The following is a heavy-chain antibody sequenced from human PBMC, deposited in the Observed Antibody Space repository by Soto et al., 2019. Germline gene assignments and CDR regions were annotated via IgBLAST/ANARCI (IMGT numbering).Heavy chain of an antibody. CDR2: IYYSGST. Sequence: SETLSLTCTVSGGSISSYYWSWIRQPPGKGLEWIGYIYYSGSTNYNPSLKSRVTISVDTSKNQFSLKLSSVTAADTAVYYCASKRDSYYYYGMDIWGQGTTVTVSS. J-gene: IGHJ6*02. CDR1: GGSISSYY. V-gene: IGHV4-59*01. CDR3: ASKRDSYYYYGMDI. D-gene: IGHD2-21*02.